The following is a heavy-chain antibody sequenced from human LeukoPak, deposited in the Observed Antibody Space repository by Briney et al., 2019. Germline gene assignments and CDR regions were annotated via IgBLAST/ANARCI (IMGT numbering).Heavy chain of an antibody. J-gene: IGHJ4*02. Sequence: ASVKVSCKASGYTFTSYDINWVRQATGQGLEWKGWMNPNSGNTGYAQKFQGRVTMTRNTSISTAYMELSSLRSEDTAVYYCARVVTMVRGSFGYWGQGTLVTVSS. CDR3: ARVVTMVRGSFGY. D-gene: IGHD3-10*01. V-gene: IGHV1-8*01. CDR1: GYTFTSYD. CDR2: MNPNSGNT.